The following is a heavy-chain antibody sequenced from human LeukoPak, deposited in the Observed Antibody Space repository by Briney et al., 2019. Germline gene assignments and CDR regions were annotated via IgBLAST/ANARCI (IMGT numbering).Heavy chain of an antibody. CDR2: IIPILGIA. CDR1: GGTFSSYA. Sequence: SVKVSCKASGGTFSSYAICWVRQAPGQGLEWMGRIIPILGIANYAQKFQGRVTITADKSTSTAYMELSSLRSEDTAVYYCAIHFDWLLHYWGQGTLVTVSS. J-gene: IGHJ4*02. V-gene: IGHV1-69*04. D-gene: IGHD3-9*01. CDR3: AIHFDWLLHY.